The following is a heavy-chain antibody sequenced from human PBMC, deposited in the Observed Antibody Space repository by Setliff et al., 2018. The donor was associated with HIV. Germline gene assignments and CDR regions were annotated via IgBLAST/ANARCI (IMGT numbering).Heavy chain of an antibody. V-gene: IGHV4-59*01. D-gene: IGHD4-17*01. CDR2: IYYTGTT. J-gene: IGHJ3*02. Sequence: SETLSLTCTVSRGSISRYYWSWIRQPPGKGLEWIGYIYYTGTTKYNPSLKSRVTMSVDTSKNQSSLKLSSLTAADTAVYYCARDRPPSTVDMLGAFDRWGQGTMVTVSS. CDR1: RGSISRYY. CDR3: ARDRPPSTVDMLGAFDR.